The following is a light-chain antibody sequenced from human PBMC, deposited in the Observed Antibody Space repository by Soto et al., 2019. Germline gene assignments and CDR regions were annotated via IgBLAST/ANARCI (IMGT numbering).Light chain of an antibody. CDR1: QILVDRDGNTY. V-gene: IGKV2-30*01. CDR2: KIS. J-gene: IGKJ1*01. CDR3: MQGTLWPWT. Sequence: DVVMTQSPLSLPVTLGQPASISCSSSQILVDRDGNTYFNWYQRRPGQPPRRLIYKISYRDSGVPDRFSGSGSGTYFTLKISWVEAEDVGFYYCMQGTLWPWTFGQGTKVEIK.